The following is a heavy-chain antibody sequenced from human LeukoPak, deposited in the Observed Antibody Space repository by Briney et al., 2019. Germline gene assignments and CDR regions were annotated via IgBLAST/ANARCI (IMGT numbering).Heavy chain of an antibody. V-gene: IGHV3-23*01. CDR3: TKVRLSNLYYYYGMDV. J-gene: IGHJ6*02. CDR1: GFTFTNYA. D-gene: IGHD2-21*02. Sequence: PGGSLRLSCAASGFTFTNYAMNWVRQAPGKGLEWLSAISSSGGTTCYADSVKGRFTISRDNSRTTLYLQMNSLRVADTAVYFCTKVRLSNLYYYYGMDVWGQGTTVTASS. CDR2: ISSSGGTT.